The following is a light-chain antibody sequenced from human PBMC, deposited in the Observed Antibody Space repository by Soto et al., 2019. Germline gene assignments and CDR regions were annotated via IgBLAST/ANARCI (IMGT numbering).Light chain of an antibody. CDR2: GAS. CDR1: QSVSNNY. CDR3: QQYGSSGT. J-gene: IGKJ1*01. V-gene: IGKV3-20*01. Sequence: EIGFTQSPGTPSLSPGERATLSCMASQSVSNNYLAWYQQKPGQAPRLLIYGASNRATGIPDRFSGSGSGTDFTLTISRLEPEDFAVYYCQQYGSSGTFGQGTKVDIK.